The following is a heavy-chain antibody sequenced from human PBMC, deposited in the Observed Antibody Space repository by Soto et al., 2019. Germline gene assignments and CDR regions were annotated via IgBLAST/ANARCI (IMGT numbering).Heavy chain of an antibody. V-gene: IGHV3-23*01. CDR2: ISGSGGST. CDR1: GFTFSSYA. D-gene: IGHD3-3*01. Sequence: EVQLLESGGGLVQPGGSLRLSCAASGFTFSSYAMSWVRQAPGKGLEWVSAISGSGGSTYYADSVKGRFTISRDNSKNPLYLQMNSLRAEDTAVYYCGKAPARGYYPSYYFDCWGQGTLVTVAS. J-gene: IGHJ4*02. CDR3: GKAPARGYYPSYYFDC.